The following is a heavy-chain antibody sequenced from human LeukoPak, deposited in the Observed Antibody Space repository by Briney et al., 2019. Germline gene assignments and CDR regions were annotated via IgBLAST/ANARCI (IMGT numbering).Heavy chain of an antibody. J-gene: IGHJ4*02. V-gene: IGHV3-66*01. D-gene: IGHD3-16*01. CDR2: IYSGGST. CDR1: GFTVSSNY. CDR3: ARGEGGDLYFDY. Sequence: GGSLRLSCAASGFTVSSNYMSWVRQAPGKGLEWVSVIYSGGSTYYADSVKGRFTISRDNSNNTLYLQMNSLRAEDTAVYYCARGEGGDLYFDYWGQGTLVTVSS.